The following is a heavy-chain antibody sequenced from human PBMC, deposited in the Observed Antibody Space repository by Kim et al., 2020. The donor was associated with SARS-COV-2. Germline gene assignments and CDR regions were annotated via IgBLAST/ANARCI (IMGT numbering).Heavy chain of an antibody. J-gene: IGHJ4*02. Sequence: SVKGRFTISRDNSKNTLYLQMNSLRAEDTAVYYCAKDSKLRYFGWLSFAYWRQGTLVTLSS. V-gene: IGHV3-30*02. D-gene: IGHD3-9*01. CDR3: AKDSKLRYFGWLSFAY.